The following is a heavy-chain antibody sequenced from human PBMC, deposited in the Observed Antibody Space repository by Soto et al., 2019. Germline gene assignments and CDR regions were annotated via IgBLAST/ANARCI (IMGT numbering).Heavy chain of an antibody. CDR3: ARDKRDLRFLEWSYYFDY. CDR1: GFTFSNYA. D-gene: IGHD3-3*01. J-gene: IGHJ4*02. CDR2: ISYDGSNK. Sequence: QVQLVESGGGVVQPGRSLRLSCAPSGFTFSNYAMHWVHQAPGKGLEWVAVISYDGSNKYYADSVKGRFTISRDNSKNTLYLQMNSLRVEDTAVYYCARDKRDLRFLEWSYYFDYWGQGTLVTVSS. V-gene: IGHV3-30-3*01.